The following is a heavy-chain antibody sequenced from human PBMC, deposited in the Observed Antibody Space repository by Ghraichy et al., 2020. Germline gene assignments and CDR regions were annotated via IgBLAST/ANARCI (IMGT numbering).Heavy chain of an antibody. J-gene: IGHJ4*02. CDR2: INPNSGGT. CDR1: GYTFTGYY. V-gene: IGHV1-2*02. Sequence: ASVKVSCKASGYTFTGYYMHWVRQAPGQGLEWMGWINPNSGGTNYAQKFQGRVTMTRDTSISTAYMELSRLRSDDTAVYYCARWAQSYGSGSYDYWGQGTLVTVSS. D-gene: IGHD3-10*01. CDR3: ARWAQSYGSGSYDY.